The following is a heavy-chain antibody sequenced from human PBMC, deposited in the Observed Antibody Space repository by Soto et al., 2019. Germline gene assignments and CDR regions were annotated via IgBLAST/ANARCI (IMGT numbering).Heavy chain of an antibody. D-gene: IGHD3-10*01. Sequence: PGGSLRLSCAASGFTFSSYSMNWVRQAPGKGLEWVSYISSSSSTIYYADSVKGRFTISRDNAKNSLYLQMNSLRAEDTAVYYCVLRFGGTRDAFDIWGQGTMVTVSS. CDR1: GFTFSSYS. V-gene: IGHV3-48*01. J-gene: IGHJ3*02. CDR2: ISSSSSTI. CDR3: VLRFGGTRDAFDI.